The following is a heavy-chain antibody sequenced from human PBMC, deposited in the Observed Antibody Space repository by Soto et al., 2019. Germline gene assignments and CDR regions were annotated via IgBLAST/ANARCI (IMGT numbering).Heavy chain of an antibody. V-gene: IGHV3-49*04. CDR3: TRVGSDYNVPYYFDH. D-gene: IGHD4-17*01. Sequence: GGSLRLSCSPSGFPFGAYAMNWVRQAPGKGLEWVGFIRSKAYSATTEYAASVRGRFTISRDDSKSIVYLQMNSLKTEDTAVYYCTRVGSDYNVPYYFDHWGQGTQVTVAS. CDR1: GFPFGAYA. CDR2: IRSKAYSATT. J-gene: IGHJ4*02.